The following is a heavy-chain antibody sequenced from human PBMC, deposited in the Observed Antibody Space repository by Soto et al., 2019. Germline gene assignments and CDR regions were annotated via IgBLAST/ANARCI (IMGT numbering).Heavy chain of an antibody. CDR3: AGSSGWYEYDY. Sequence: QVQLQESGPGLVKPSETLSLTCTVSGGSISSYYWSWIRQPPGKGLEWIGYIYYSGSTNYNPSLKSRVTITVDTSKSQFALKLSSVTAADTAVYYCAGSSGWYEYDYGGQGTLVTVSS. D-gene: IGHD6-19*01. CDR2: IYYSGST. J-gene: IGHJ4*02. CDR1: GGSISSYY. V-gene: IGHV4-59*08.